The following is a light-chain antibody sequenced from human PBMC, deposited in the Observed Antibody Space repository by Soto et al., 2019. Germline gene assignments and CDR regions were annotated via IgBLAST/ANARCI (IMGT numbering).Light chain of an antibody. CDR2: ASS. CDR3: QQIYSTPPP. Sequence: DIQMTQSPSSLSGSVGDRFTVTCRASESISSYLNWYHQKPGKAPKLLIYASSSLQSGVPSRFSGSGSGKDFTLTISSLQPEDFATNYCQQIYSTPPPFGKGTRLEF. V-gene: IGKV1-39*01. J-gene: IGKJ5*01. CDR1: ESISSY.